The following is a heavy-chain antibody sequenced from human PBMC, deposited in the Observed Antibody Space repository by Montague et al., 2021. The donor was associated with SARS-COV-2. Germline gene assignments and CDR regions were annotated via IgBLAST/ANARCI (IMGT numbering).Heavy chain of an antibody. D-gene: IGHD3-9*01. CDR2: IDWDDNK. CDR1: GFSLTTPGVS. J-gene: IGHJ4*02. Sequence: PALVKPTQTLTLTCSFSGFSLTTPGVSVGWIRQPPGRALEWLALIDWDDNKFYSTSLKTRLTISKDTSKNQVVLTMTNVDPVDTATYYCARSLYDILTGYYLPFDYWGQGTLVTVSS. V-gene: IGHV2-70*01. CDR3: ARSLYDILTGYYLPFDY.